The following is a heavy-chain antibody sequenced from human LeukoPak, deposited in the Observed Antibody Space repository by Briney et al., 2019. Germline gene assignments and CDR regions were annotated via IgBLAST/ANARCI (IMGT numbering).Heavy chain of an antibody. CDR3: TTVLAGELRDFDY. CDR1: GFTFSNAW. D-gene: IGHD1-26*01. V-gene: IGHV3-15*01. Sequence: GGSLRLSCAASGFTFSNAWMSWVRQAPGKGLEWVGRIKSKTDGGTTDYAAPVKGRFTISRDDSKNTLYLQMNSLKTEDTAVYYCTTVLAGELRDFDYWGQGTLVTVSS. CDR2: IKSKTDGGTT. J-gene: IGHJ4*02.